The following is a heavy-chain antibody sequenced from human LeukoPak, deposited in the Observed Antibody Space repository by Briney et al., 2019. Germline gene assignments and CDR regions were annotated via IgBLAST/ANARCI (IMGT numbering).Heavy chain of an antibody. CDR1: GFTFSSYG. CDR2: ISSSSSYI. D-gene: IGHD2-21*01. Sequence: GGSLRLSCAASGFTFSSYGMNWVRQAPGKGLEWVSSISSSSSYIYYADSVKGRFTISRDNAKNSLYLQMNSLRAEDTAAYYCARGAHSYFDYWGQGTLVTVSS. V-gene: IGHV3-21*01. CDR3: ARGAHSYFDY. J-gene: IGHJ4*02.